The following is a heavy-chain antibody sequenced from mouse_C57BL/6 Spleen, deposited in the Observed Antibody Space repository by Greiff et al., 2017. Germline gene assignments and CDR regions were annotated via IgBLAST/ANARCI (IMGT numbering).Heavy chain of an antibody. V-gene: IGHV14-2*01. Sequence: EVQLQQSGAELVKPGASVKLSCTASGFNIKDYYMHWVKQRTEQGLEWIGRIDPEDGDTKYDPKFQGKATITADTSSNTAYLQLSSLTSEDAAVYYCAREGLDGGWCFDVWGTGTTVTVSS. CDR3: AREGLDGGWCFDV. J-gene: IGHJ1*03. D-gene: IGHD2-13*01. CDR2: IDPEDGDT. CDR1: GFNIKDYY.